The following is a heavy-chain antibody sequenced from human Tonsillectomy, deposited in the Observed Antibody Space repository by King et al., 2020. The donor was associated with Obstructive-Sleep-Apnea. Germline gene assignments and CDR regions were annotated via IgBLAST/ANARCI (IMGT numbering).Heavy chain of an antibody. J-gene: IGHJ4*02. V-gene: IGHV1-8*01. CDR2: MNPNSGNT. CDR3: SIWVEDYVTVGV. CDR1: GYTFTYYD. D-gene: IGHD4-17*01. Sequence: QLVQSGAEVKKPGASVKVSCKASGYTFTYYDINWVRQATGQGLEWMGWMNPNSGNTGYAQKFQGRVTMARNTSIGTAYMELSSLRSDDTAVFYCSIWVEDYVTVGVWGQGTLVTVSS.